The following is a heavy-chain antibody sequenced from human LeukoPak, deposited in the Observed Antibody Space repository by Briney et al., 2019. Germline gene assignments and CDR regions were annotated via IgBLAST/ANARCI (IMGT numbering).Heavy chain of an antibody. D-gene: IGHD1-1*01. CDR1: GGTFSSYA. V-gene: IGHV1-69*01. Sequence: SVKVSCKASGGTFSSYAISWVRQAPGQGLEWMGGIIPIFGTANYAQKFQGRVTITADESTSTAYMELSSLRSEDTAVYYCAREAERALYYFDYWGQGTLVTVSS. CDR3: AREAERALYYFDY. J-gene: IGHJ4*02. CDR2: IIPIFGTA.